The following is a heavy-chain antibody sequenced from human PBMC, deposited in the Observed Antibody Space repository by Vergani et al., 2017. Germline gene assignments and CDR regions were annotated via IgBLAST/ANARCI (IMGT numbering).Heavy chain of an antibody. J-gene: IGHJ4*02. CDR1: GFPFSTYG. CDR2: IQKDGIDK. V-gene: IGHV3-30*02. Sequence: QVQLVESGGGVVQPGESLRLSCAASGFPFSTYGMHWVRQAPGKGLEWVAFIQKDGIDKFYADSVRGRFTISRDNSKNTLYLQMKSLRPEDTAVYYCGKEGGGYCSGGTCYPESWGQGTLVIVSS. D-gene: IGHD2-15*01. CDR3: GKEGGGYCSGGTCYPES.